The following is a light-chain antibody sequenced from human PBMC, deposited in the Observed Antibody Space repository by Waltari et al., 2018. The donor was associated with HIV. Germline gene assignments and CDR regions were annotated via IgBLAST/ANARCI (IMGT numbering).Light chain of an antibody. CDR3: QVWDNIGDRVG. CDR1: NIGVRS. CDR2: DNS. J-gene: IGLJ2*01. V-gene: IGLV3-21*02. Sequence: SYELTQPPSMSVAAGQAARFTCGGHNIGVRSVHWYQKRPGQAPVLVVYDNSDRPPGTPDRFSGSNSRNTATLTISRVEAGDEAEYYCQVWDNIGDRVGFGGGTKLTVL.